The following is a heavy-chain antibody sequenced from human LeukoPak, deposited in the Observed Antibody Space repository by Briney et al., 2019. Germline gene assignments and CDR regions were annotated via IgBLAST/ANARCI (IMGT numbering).Heavy chain of an antibody. J-gene: IGHJ4*02. Sequence: ASVKVSCKASGYTFANYGISWVRQAPGQVLEWMGWISAYNGNTKYTQKLQGRVTMTSDTSTSTAYMELGSLRSDDTAVYYCARDEVPVAGTIDYWGRGTLVTVSS. V-gene: IGHV1-18*01. CDR2: ISAYNGNT. CDR3: ARDEVPVAGTIDY. CDR1: GYTFANYG. D-gene: IGHD6-19*01.